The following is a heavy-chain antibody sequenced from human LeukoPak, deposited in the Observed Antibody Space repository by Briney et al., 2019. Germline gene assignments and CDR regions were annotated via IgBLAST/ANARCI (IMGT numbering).Heavy chain of an antibody. V-gene: IGHV4-38-2*02. CDR3: ARELRFLEWLLSTGPSNAFDI. D-gene: IGHD3-3*01. J-gene: IGHJ3*02. CDR1: GYSISSGYY. CDR2: IYHSGST. Sequence: KASETLSLTCAVSGYSISSGYYWGWIRQPPGKGLEWIGSIYHSGSTYYNPSLKSRVTISVDTSKNQFSLKLSSVTAADTAVYYCARELRFLEWLLSTGPSNAFDIWGQGTMVTVSS.